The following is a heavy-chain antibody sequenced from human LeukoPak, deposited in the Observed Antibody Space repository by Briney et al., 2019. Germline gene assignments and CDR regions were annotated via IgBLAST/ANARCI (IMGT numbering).Heavy chain of an antibody. CDR2: INHSGST. D-gene: IGHD5-18*01. CDR3: ARRGYSYGLRYFDY. V-gene: IGHV4-34*01. J-gene: IGHJ4*02. Sequence: PSETLSLTCAVYGGSFSGYYWSWIRQPPGKGLEGIGEINHSGSTNYNPSLKSRVTISVDTSKNQFSLKLSSVTAADTAVYYCARRGYSYGLRYFDYWGQGTLVTVSS. CDR1: GGSFSGYY.